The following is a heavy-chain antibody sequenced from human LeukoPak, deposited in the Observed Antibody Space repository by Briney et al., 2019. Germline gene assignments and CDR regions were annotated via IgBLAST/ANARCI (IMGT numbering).Heavy chain of an antibody. CDR3: AREITIFSTPASDAFDI. CDR1: GFTFSSYA. D-gene: IGHD3-9*01. Sequence: GGSLRLSCAASGFTFSSYAMSWVRQAPGKGLEWVSAISGSGGSTYYADSVKGRFTISRDNSKNTLYLQMGSLRAEDMAVYYCAREITIFSTPASDAFDIWGQGTMVTVSS. V-gene: IGHV3-23*01. J-gene: IGHJ3*02. CDR2: ISGSGGST.